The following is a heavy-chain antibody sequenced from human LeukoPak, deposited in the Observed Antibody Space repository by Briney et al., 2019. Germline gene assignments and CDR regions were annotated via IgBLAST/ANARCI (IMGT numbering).Heavy chain of an antibody. Sequence: ASVKVSCKASGYTFTSYYMHWVRQAPGQGLEWMGIINPIGGSTSYAQKFQGRVTMTRDTSTSTVYMELSSLRSEDTAVYYCARPGIVGATRYYFDYWGQGTLVTVSS. J-gene: IGHJ4*02. CDR2: INPIGGST. CDR1: GYTFTSYY. CDR3: ARPGIVGATRYYFDY. V-gene: IGHV1-46*01. D-gene: IGHD1-26*01.